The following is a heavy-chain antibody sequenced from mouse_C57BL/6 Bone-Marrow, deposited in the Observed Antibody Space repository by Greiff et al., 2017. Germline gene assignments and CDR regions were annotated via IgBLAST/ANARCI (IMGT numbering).Heavy chain of an antibody. CDR1: GYTFTSYW. J-gene: IGHJ3*01. Sequence: VQLQQPGAELVKPGASVKLSCKASGYTFTSYWMQWVKQRPGQGLEWIGEIDPSDSYTNYNQKFKGKATLTVDTSSSTAYMQLSSLTSEDSAVYYCARLPFAYWGQGTLVTVSA. CDR3: ARLPFAY. CDR2: IDPSDSYT. V-gene: IGHV1-50*01.